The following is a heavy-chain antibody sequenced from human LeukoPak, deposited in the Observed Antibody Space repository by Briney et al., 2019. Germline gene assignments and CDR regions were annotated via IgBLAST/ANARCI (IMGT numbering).Heavy chain of an antibody. V-gene: IGHV4-39*07. J-gene: IGHJ5*02. Sequence: SQTLSLTCTVSGGSISSGSYYWSWIRQPPGKGLEWIGEINHSGSTNYNPSLKSRVTISVDTSKNQFSLKLSSVTAADTAVYYCARAAILWFGELFLGLDPWGQGTLVTVSS. CDR2: INHSGST. CDR1: GGSISSGSYY. D-gene: IGHD3-10*01. CDR3: ARAAILWFGELFLGLDP.